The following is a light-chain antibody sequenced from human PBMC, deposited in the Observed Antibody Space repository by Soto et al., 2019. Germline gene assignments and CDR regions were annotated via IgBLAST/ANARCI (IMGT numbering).Light chain of an antibody. CDR3: QQYNSYSPLT. CDR1: QSLTSY. J-gene: IGKJ4*01. V-gene: IGKV3-15*01. CDR2: GIS. Sequence: EIVMTQSPATLSVSPGETATLSCRASQSLTSYLAWYQQKPDQAPRLLIYGISTRATDIPARFSGSGSGTEFTLTISSLQPDDFATYYCQQYNSYSPLTFGGGTKVDIK.